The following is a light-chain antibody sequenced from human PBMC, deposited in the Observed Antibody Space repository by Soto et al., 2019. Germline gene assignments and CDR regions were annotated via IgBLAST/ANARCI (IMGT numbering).Light chain of an antibody. Sequence: GDRVTITCRASQDITSWLAWYQQKPGKAPKLLIYGASSLRSGVPSRFGGTGSGTDFTLTINSLESEDFATYYCQQGHSGLTFGGGTKVDIK. V-gene: IGKV1-12*01. CDR3: QQGHSGLT. CDR1: QDITSW. CDR2: GAS. J-gene: IGKJ4*01.